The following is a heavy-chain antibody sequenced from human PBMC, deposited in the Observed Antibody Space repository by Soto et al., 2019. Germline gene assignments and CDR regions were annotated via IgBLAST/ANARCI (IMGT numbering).Heavy chain of an antibody. CDR2: ISSSSSTI. Sequence: GGSLRLSCAASGFTFSSYSMNWVRQAPGKGLEWVSYISSSSSTIYYADSVKGRFTISRDNAKNSLYLQMNSLRDEDTAVYYCARVYYDSSGEAFDIWGQGTMVTVSS. CDR1: GFTFSSYS. D-gene: IGHD3-22*01. CDR3: ARVYYDSSGEAFDI. V-gene: IGHV3-48*02. J-gene: IGHJ3*02.